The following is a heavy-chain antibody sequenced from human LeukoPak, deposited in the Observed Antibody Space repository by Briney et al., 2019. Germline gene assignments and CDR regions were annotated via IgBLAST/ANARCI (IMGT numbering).Heavy chain of an antibody. D-gene: IGHD3-22*01. V-gene: IGHV4-34*01. Sequence: TSETLSLTCAVYGGSFSGYYWSWLRQPPGKGLEWIGEVNHSGSTNYNPSLKSRVTISVDTSKNQFSLKLSSVTAADTAVYYCARGGSSGYYYPFDYWGQGTLVTVSS. CDR3: ARGGSSGYYYPFDY. CDR1: GGSFSGYY. CDR2: VNHSGST. J-gene: IGHJ4*02.